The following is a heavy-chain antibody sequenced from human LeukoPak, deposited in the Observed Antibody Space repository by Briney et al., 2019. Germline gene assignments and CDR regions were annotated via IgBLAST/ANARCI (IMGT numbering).Heavy chain of an antibody. CDR2: ISASGGRT. Sequence: GGSLRLSCAASGFTFSRYWMSWVRQAPGRGLEWVSGISASGGRTDYADSVKGRFTISRDNSRNTLYLQMNNLRAEDTAVFYCAKVAGYYDSGTYYIDNWGQGTQVTVSS. D-gene: IGHD3-10*01. CDR3: AKVAGYYDSGTYYIDN. J-gene: IGHJ4*02. CDR1: GFTFSRYW. V-gene: IGHV3-23*01.